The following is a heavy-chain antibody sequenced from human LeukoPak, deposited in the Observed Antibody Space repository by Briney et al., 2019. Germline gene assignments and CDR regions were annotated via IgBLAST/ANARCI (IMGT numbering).Heavy chain of an antibody. D-gene: IGHD7-27*01. Sequence: SSVTVSFKASGYTCTDNHMYWIRQPPGQGPECMGWINLNSGGTNYTQKFQGRVTMTRDTSISTAYMELSRWTADETAIYFCTRELGRNAFDIWGQGTMVTVSP. CDR1: GYTCTDNH. CDR3: TRELGRNAFDI. V-gene: IGHV1-2*02. J-gene: IGHJ3*02. CDR2: INLNSGGT.